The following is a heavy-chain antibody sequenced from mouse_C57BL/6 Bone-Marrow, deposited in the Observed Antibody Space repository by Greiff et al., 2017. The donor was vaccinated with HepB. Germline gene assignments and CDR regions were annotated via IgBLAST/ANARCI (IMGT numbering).Heavy chain of an antibody. Sequence: VKLVESGPGLVAPSQSLSITCTVSGFSLTSYGVDWVRQSPGKGLEWLGVIWGVGSTNYNSALKSRLSISKDNSKSQVFLKMNSLQTDDTAMYYCASGWDGYAMDYWGQGTSVTVSS. CDR1: GFSLTSYG. V-gene: IGHV2-6*01. J-gene: IGHJ4*01. D-gene: IGHD4-1*01. CDR3: ASGWDGYAMDY. CDR2: IWGVGST.